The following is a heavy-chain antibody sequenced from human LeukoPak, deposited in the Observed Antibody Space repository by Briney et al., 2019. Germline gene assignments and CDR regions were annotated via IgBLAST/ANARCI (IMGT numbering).Heavy chain of an antibody. Sequence: GGSLRLSSAAHGFSSSAYSLSWVRQAPGRGLEWVSHISDTVRDTWYANSVKGRFIISIDNSRDTVYLQMSSLRPEDTALYFCAKDNYGGVLASWGQGILVTVSS. D-gene: IGHD5-24*01. CDR3: AKDNYGGVLAS. CDR2: ISDTVRDT. J-gene: IGHJ4*02. V-gene: IGHV3-23*01. CDR1: GFSSSAYS.